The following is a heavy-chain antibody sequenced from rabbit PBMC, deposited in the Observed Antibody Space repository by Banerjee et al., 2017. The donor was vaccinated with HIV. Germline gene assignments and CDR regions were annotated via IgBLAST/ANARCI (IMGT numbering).Heavy chain of an antibody. V-gene: IGHV1S45*01. Sequence: QEQLEESGGDLVKPEGSLTLTCTASGFSFSSTYWICWVRQAPGKGPEWIACIDAGSTGNTYYVSWAKGRFTISRTSSTTVTLQMTSLTAADTATYFCARGTGYISYGYTAFNSWGPGTLVTVS. J-gene: IGHJ4*01. CDR2: IDAGSTGNT. CDR3: ARGTGYISYGYTAFNS. D-gene: IGHD6-1*01. CDR1: GFSFSSTYW.